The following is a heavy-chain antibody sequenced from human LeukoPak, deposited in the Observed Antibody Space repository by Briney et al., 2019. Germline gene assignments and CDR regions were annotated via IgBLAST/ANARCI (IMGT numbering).Heavy chain of an antibody. J-gene: IGHJ4*02. Sequence: ASVKVSCKASGGTFSSYAINWVRQATGQGLEWMGWMNPNSGNTGYAQKFQGRVTMTRNTSISTAYMELSSLRSEDTAVYYCARGRRRRPLASYYFDYWGQGTLVTVSS. CDR3: ARGRRRRPLASYYFDY. V-gene: IGHV1-8*02. CDR1: GGTFSSYA. CDR2: MNPNSGNT.